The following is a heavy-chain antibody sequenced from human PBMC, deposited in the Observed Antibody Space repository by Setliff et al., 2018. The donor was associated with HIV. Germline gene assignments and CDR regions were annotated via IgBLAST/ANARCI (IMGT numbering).Heavy chain of an antibody. CDR1: EITFSTYN. J-gene: IGHJ5*02. D-gene: IGHD2-2*01. V-gene: IGHV3-21*01. CDR2: ISSGYNI. CDR3: VRGNYCSVSSCYGAKYNFFDL. Sequence: LRLSCVASEITFSTYNMNWVRQTPGKGLEWLASISSGYNIYYADSLKGRFTISRDNAKKSLFLQMNSLSAEDTALYYCVRGNYCSVSSCYGAKYNFFDLWGQGTLVTVS.